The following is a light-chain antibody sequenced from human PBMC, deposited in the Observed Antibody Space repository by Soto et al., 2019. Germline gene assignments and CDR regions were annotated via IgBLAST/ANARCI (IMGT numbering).Light chain of an antibody. V-gene: IGLV2-8*01. J-gene: IGLJ1*01. CDR2: EVS. CDR3: SSYAGSNNYV. CDR1: SSDVGAYNY. Sequence: QSVLTQPAPVSGSPGQSITISCTGTSSDVGAYNYVSWYQQYPGKAPKYIIYEVSSRPSGVSDRFSGSKSGNTASLTVSGLQAEDEADYYCSSYAGSNNYVFGTGTKVTVL.